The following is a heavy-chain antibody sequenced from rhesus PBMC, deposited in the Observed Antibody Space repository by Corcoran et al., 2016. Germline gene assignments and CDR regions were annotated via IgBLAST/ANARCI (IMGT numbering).Heavy chain of an antibody. CDR2: IYGSDWGT. D-gene: IGHD2-33*01. V-gene: IGHV4S6*01. CDR1: GASISTHY. CDR3: ARDWTCTNSDCSSYNSLDA. Sequence: QVQLQESGPGLVKPSETLPLTCAVSGASISTHYWSWIRQPPGKGLGWIGYIYGSDWGTSYHPTLQSLVTISKDTSNNQFSLNLNSVTAADTAVYYCARDWTCTNSDCSSYNSLDAWGRGILVTVSS. J-gene: IGHJ5-2*02.